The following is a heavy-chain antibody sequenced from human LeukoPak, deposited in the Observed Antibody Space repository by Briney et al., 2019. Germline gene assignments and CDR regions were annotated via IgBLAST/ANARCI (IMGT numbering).Heavy chain of an antibody. CDR1: GGSISSGGYY. CDR2: IYHSGST. CDR3: ARGGSSVATLD. V-gene: IGHV4-30-2*01. Sequence: PSETLSLTCTVSGGSISSGGYYWSWIRQPPGKGLEWIGYIYHSGSTYYNPSLKSRVTISVDRSKNQFSLKLSSVTAADTAVYYCARGGSSVATLDWGQGTLVTVSS. J-gene: IGHJ4*02. D-gene: IGHD5-12*01.